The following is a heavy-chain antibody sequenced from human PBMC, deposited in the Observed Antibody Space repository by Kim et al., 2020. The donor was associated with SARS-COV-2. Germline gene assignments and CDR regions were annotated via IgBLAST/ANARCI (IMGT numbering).Heavy chain of an antibody. D-gene: IGHD2-2*01. CDR2: IYSGGST. J-gene: IGHJ6*02. Sequence: GGSLRLSCAASGFTVSSNYMSWVRQAPGKGLEWVSVIYSGGSTYYADSVKGRFTISRDNSKNTLYLQMNSLRAEDTAVYYCARDNGVVPAAYGMDVWGQGTTVTVSS. V-gene: IGHV3-53*01. CDR1: GFTVSSNY. CDR3: ARDNGVVPAAYGMDV.